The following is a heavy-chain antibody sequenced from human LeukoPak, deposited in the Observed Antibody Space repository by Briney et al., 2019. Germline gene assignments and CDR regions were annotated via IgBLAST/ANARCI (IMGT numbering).Heavy chain of an antibody. Sequence: ASVEVSCKASGYSFTSYAMHWVRQAPGQRLEWMGWINAGNGNTKFSQKFQGRVTITRDASASTAYMELSSLRSEDTAVYYCARGGVPGYYYDSSGYYYHYFDYWGQGTLVTVSS. J-gene: IGHJ4*02. CDR3: ARGGVPGYYYDSSGYYYHYFDY. D-gene: IGHD3-22*01. CDR2: INAGNGNT. CDR1: GYSFTSYA. V-gene: IGHV1-3*01.